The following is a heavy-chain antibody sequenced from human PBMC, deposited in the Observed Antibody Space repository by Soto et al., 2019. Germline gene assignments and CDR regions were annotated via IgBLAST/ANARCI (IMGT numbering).Heavy chain of an antibody. CDR3: AKGNSWSPALVLDI. V-gene: IGHV3-23*01. D-gene: IGHD1-7*01. Sequence: GSLRLSCASSVFTFSSYAMNWVRQAPGKGLEWVSAISGSGGSTDYADSVKGRFTISRDSSKNTLYLQMNSLRAEDTAVYYCAKGNSWSPALVLDIWGQGTMVTVSS. J-gene: IGHJ3*02. CDR1: VFTFSSYA. CDR2: ISGSGGST.